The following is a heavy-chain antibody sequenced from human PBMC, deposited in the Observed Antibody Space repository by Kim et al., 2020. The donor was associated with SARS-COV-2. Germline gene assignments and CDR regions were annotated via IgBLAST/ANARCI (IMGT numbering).Heavy chain of an antibody. V-gene: IGHV3-23*01. D-gene: IGHD7-27*01. J-gene: IGHJ4*02. CDR1: GFTFSSYG. CDR2: IGDTNSIT. Sequence: GGSLRLSCAASGFTFSSYGMNWVRQAPGKGLQWVSAIGDTNSITHYADSVKGRFTISRDNSKNTLFLQMNSLRAEDTAVYYCAKAGPYYFEYWGQGTLVT. CDR3: AKAGPYYFEY.